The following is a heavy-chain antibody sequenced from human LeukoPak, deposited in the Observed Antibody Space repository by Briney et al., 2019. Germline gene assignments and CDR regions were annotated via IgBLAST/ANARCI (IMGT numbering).Heavy chain of an antibody. CDR2: ISYDGSNK. J-gene: IGHJ4*02. CDR1: GFTFSSYA. D-gene: IGHD3-3*01. CDR3: ARDSTPYDFWSGYPRGPG. Sequence: GGSLRLSCAASGFTFSSYAMHWVRQAPGKGLEWVAVISYDGSNKYYADSVKGRFTISRDNSKNTLYLQMNSLRAEDTAVYYCARDSTPYDFWSGYPRGPGWGQGTLVTVSS. V-gene: IGHV3-30-3*01.